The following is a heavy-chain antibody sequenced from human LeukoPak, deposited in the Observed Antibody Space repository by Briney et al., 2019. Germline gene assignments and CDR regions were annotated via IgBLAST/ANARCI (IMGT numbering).Heavy chain of an antibody. CDR1: GYSFTSYW. CDR2: IYPGDSDT. CDR3: AKRSYCGGDCYPFDY. V-gene: IGHV5-51*01. J-gene: IGHJ4*02. D-gene: IGHD2-21*02. Sequence: GESLKISCKGSGYSFTSYWIGWVRQMPGKGLEWMGIIYPGDSDTRYSPSFQGQDTISADKSISTAYLQWSSLKASDTAMYYCAKRSYCGGDCYPFDYWGQGTLVTVSS.